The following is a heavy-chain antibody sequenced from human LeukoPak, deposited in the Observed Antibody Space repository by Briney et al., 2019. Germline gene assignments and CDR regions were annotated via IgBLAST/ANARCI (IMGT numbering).Heavy chain of an antibody. Sequence: CYSGSTYYSPSLKSRVTISVDTSKNQFSLKLSSVTAADTAVYYCARGGDSSGYYSFDYWGQGTLVTVSS. J-gene: IGHJ4*02. V-gene: IGHV4-39*07. D-gene: IGHD3-22*01. CDR2: CYSGST. CDR3: ARGGDSSGYYSFDY.